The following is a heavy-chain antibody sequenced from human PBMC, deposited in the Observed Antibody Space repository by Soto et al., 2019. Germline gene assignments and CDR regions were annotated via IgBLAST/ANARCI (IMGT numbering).Heavy chain of an antibody. CDR3: ARHFFSSRGSSGYFELDAFDI. Sequence: GESLKISCKGSGYSFSSYWIGWVRQMPGKGLEWMGIIYPGDSDTRYSPSFQGRVTISADKSISTAYLQWSSLKASDTAMYYCARHFFSSRGSSGYFELDAFDIWGQGTMVTVSS. CDR1: GYSFSSYW. CDR2: IYPGDSDT. J-gene: IGHJ3*02. V-gene: IGHV5-51*01. D-gene: IGHD3-22*01.